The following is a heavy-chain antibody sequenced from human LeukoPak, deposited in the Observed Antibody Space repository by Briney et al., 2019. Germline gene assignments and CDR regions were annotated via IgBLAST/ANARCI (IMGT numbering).Heavy chain of an antibody. CDR1: GGSISTYY. D-gene: IGHD1-26*01. CDR3: AREGSRPYYYYYYMDV. V-gene: IGHV4-59*12. CDR2: IYYSGST. J-gene: IGHJ6*03. Sequence: SETLSLTCSVSGGSISTYYWNWIRQPPGKGLEWIGYIYYSGSTSYNPSLKSRVTIPVDTSKNQFSLKLSSVTAADTAVYYCAREGSRPYYYYYYMDVWGKGTTVTISS.